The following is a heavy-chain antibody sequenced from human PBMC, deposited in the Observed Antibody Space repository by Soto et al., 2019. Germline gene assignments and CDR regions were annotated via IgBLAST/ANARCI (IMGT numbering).Heavy chain of an antibody. CDR3: VRYCGTTLCNGVATRTFDY. CDR1: RFTFSTYE. CDR2: ISSSSSTV. D-gene: IGHD5-12*01. V-gene: IGHV3-48*03. Sequence: EVQLVESGGALVQPGGSLRLSCAASRFTFSTYEMHWVRQAPGKGLEWVSYISSSSSTVYYADSVKGRFTISRDNTRNSLYLQMNSLRDEDTALYYCVRYCGTTLCNGVATRTFDYWGQGTLVTVSS. J-gene: IGHJ4*02.